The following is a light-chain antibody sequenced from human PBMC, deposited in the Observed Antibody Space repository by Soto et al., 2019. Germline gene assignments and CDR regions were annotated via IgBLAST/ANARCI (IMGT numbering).Light chain of an antibody. J-gene: IGKJ1*01. CDR1: QSVGGN. Sequence: EIVMTPSPATLSVSPGERATLPCSASQSVGGNFAWYQQKAGQSPRLLIYDASNRATGIPARFSGSGSGTDFTLTISSLEHEDFAIYYCQQRYNWPLTFGQGTKVDIK. V-gene: IGKV3-11*01. CDR3: QQRYNWPLT. CDR2: DAS.